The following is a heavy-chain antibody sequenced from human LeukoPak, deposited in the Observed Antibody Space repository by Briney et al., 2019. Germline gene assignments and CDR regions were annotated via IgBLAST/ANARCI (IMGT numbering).Heavy chain of an antibody. J-gene: IGHJ4*02. CDR2: ITLDGSDS. D-gene: IGHD1-1*01. V-gene: IGHV3-7*04. Sequence: GGSLRLSCAASGFPFSSYWMAWVRQAPGKGLEWVATITLDGSDSYYVDSVKGRFTVSRDNAKNSLYLQMNSLRAEDTAVFYCTTENWYVFENWGQGSLVTVSS. CDR1: GFPFSSYW. CDR3: TTENWYVFEN.